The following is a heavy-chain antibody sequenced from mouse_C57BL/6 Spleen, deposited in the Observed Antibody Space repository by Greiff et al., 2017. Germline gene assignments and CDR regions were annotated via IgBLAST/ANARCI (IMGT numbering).Heavy chain of an antibody. CDR1: GYTFTSYW. CDR3: TRLGATAQATFAY. Sequence: VQLQQSGTVLARPGASVKMSCKTSGYTFTSYWMHWVKQRPGQGLEWIGAIYPGNSDTSYNQKFKGKAKLTAVTSASTAYMELSSLTNEDSAVYYCTRLGATAQATFAYWGQGTLVTGSA. V-gene: IGHV1-5*01. CDR2: IYPGNSDT. D-gene: IGHD3-2*02. J-gene: IGHJ3*01.